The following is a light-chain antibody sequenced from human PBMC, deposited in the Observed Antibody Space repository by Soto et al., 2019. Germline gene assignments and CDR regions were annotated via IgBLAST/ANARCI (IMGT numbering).Light chain of an antibody. Sequence: QSALTQPASVSGSPRQSITISCTGTSSDVGSYNLVSWYQQHPGKVPKIMIYEASKRPSGAPNRLSGSKSGNTASLTISGLQAEGEADYYCCSYAGSSTWVFGTGTKVTVL. J-gene: IGLJ1*01. CDR3: CSYAGSSTWV. CDR1: SSDVGSYNL. CDR2: EAS. V-gene: IGLV2-23*01.